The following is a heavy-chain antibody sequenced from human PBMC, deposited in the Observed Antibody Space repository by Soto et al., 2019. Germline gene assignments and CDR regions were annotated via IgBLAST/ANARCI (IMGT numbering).Heavy chain of an antibody. CDR2: IYYSGST. Sequence: PSETLSLTCTVSGGSISSGGYYWSWIRQHPGKGLEWIGYIYYSGSTYYNPSLKSRVTISVDTSKNQFSLKLSSVTAADTAVYYCARDKVHRGYYDSSGYYYPHNINWFDPWGQGTLVTVSS. CDR1: GGSISSGGYY. V-gene: IGHV4-31*03. CDR3: ARDKVHRGYYDSSGYYYPHNINWFDP. J-gene: IGHJ5*02. D-gene: IGHD3-22*01.